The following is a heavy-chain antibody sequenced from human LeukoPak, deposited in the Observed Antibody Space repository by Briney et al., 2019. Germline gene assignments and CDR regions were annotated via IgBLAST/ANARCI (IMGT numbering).Heavy chain of an antibody. CDR2: INPSGGST. J-gene: IGHJ4*02. Sequence: ASVKVSCKASGYTFTGYYMHWVRQAPGQGLEWLGIINPSGGSTSYAQKFQGRVTMTRDTSTSTVYMELSSLRSEDTAVYYCARDTIQRGSIVVVPAANDYWGQGTLVTVSS. V-gene: IGHV1-46*01. CDR3: ARDTIQRGSIVVVPAANDY. CDR1: GYTFTGYY. D-gene: IGHD2-2*01.